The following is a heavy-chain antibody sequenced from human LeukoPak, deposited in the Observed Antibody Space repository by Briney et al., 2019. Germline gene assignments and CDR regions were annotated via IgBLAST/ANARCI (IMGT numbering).Heavy chain of an antibody. CDR3: AKDRRHTVSGGYFDL. D-gene: IGHD3-10*01. CDR2: ISSSSIYI. Sequence: PGGSLRLSCAASGFTFSTYYMNWVRQAPGKGLEWVSSISSSSIYIYYADSVKGRFTISRDNAKNSLYLRMNSLRTEDTALYYCAKDRRHTVSGGYFDLWGRGTLVIVSS. CDR1: GFTFSTYY. V-gene: IGHV3-21*04. J-gene: IGHJ2*01.